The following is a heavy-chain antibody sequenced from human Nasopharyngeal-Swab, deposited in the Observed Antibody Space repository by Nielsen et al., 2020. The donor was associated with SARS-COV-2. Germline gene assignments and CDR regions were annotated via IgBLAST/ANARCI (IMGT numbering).Heavy chain of an antibody. V-gene: IGHV3-21*01. D-gene: IGHD5-18*01. Sequence: GESLKISCAASGFTFSSYSMNWVRQAPGKGLEWVSSISSSSSYIYYADSVKGRFTISRDNAKNSLYPQMNSLRAEDTAVYYCARDQGYSYGYYYYYMDVWGKGTTVTVSS. CDR1: GFTFSSYS. CDR3: ARDQGYSYGYYYYYMDV. J-gene: IGHJ6*03. CDR2: ISSSSSYI.